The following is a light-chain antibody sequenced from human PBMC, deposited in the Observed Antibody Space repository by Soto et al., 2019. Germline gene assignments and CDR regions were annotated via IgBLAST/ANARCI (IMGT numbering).Light chain of an antibody. J-gene: IGLJ1*01. CDR2: GNS. CDR1: SSNIGAHYD. CDR3: QSYDNSLSVYV. Sequence: HSVLTQPPSASGAPGQRVTISCTGSSSNIGAHYDVHWYQQLPGTAPKLLTYGNSNRPSGVPDRFSGSKSGTSASLAITGLQAEDEADYYCQSYDNSLSVYVFGTGTKVTVL. V-gene: IGLV1-40*01.